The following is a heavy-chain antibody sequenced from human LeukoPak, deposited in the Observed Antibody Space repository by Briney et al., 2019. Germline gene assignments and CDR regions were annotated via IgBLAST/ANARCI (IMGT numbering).Heavy chain of an antibody. Sequence: GGSLRLSCAASGFSFTDAWMNWVRQAPGKGLEWVGRIKSITYETHYAAPVQGRFTISRDDSRSTLYLQKSSLRSDDTAVYYCARHNEFFNWGQGTLVTVSS. V-gene: IGHV3-15*01. J-gene: IGHJ4*02. D-gene: IGHD3-10*01. CDR3: ARHNEFFN. CDR1: GFSFTDAW. CDR2: IKSITYET.